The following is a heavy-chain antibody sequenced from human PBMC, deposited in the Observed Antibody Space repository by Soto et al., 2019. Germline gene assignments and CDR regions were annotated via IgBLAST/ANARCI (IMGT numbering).Heavy chain of an antibody. Sequence: ASETLSLTCAVSGGSISSGGHSWSWIRQPPGKGLECIGYISHSGSTYYNPSLKSRVTISVDRSKNQFSLKLTSVTAADTAVYYCARGGLLPDYWGQGTLVTVSS. CDR3: ARGGLLPDY. V-gene: IGHV4-30-2*01. CDR1: GGSISSGGHS. D-gene: IGHD6-19*01. CDR2: ISHSGST. J-gene: IGHJ4*02.